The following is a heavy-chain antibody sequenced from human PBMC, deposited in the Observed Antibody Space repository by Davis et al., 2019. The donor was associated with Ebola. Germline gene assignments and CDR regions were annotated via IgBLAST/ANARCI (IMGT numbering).Heavy chain of an antibody. CDR3: ARGWLRGWFDP. CDR1: GDSVPSGG. Sequence: HSQTPSLTCAISGDSVPSGGWNWIRQSPSRGLEWLGRTYYNSKWYNDYAVSVKSRITINPDTSKNQFSLQLNSVTPEDTAVYYCARGWLRGWFDPWGQGTLVTVSS. CDR2: TYYNSKWYN. J-gene: IGHJ5*02. D-gene: IGHD5-12*01. V-gene: IGHV6-1*01.